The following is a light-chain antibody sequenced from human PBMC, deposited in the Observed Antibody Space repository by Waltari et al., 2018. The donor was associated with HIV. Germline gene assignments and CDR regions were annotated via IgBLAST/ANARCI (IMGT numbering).Light chain of an antibody. V-gene: IGLV2-14*01. Sequence: QSALTQPASVSGSPGQSITVSCTGTRRDVGAYNYVSWYQQTPGTAPKLVIYEVSNRPSGISYRFSGSKSGNTASLTISGLQTEDEGDYYCSSFTTSNSLLFGGGTKVTVL. CDR2: EVS. CDR3: SSFTTSNSLL. CDR1: RRDVGAYNY. J-gene: IGLJ2*01.